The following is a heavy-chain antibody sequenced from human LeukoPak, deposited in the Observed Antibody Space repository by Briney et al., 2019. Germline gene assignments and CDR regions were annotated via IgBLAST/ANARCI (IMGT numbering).Heavy chain of an antibody. CDR2: INPNSGGT. CDR1: GYTFTGYY. V-gene: IGHV1-2*04. Sequence: ASVKVSCKASGYTFTGYYMHWVRQAPGQGLEWMGWINPNSGGTNYAQKFQGWVTMTRDTSISTAYMELSRLRSDDTAVYYCARGAYSGSYQQGAFDIWGQGTMVTVSS. D-gene: IGHD1-26*01. J-gene: IGHJ3*02. CDR3: ARGAYSGSYQQGAFDI.